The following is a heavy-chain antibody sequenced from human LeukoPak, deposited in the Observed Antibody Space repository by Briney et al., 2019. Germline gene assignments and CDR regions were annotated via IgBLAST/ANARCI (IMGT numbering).Heavy chain of an antibody. V-gene: IGHV3-30*04. CDR2: ISYDGSNK. D-gene: IGHD2-2*01. CDR3: ASRDIVVVPAAMRGPNWFDP. J-gene: IGHJ5*02. CDR1: GFTFSSYA. Sequence: PRGSLRLSCAASGFTFSSYAMHWVRQAPGKGLEWVAVISYDGSNKYYADSVKGRFTIPRDNSKNTLYLQMNSLRAEDTAVYYCASRDIVVVPAAMRGPNWFDPWGQGTLVTVSS.